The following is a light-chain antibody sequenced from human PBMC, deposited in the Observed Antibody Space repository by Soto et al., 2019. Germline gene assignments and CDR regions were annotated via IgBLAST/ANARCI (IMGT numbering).Light chain of an antibody. CDR1: QTISTN. Sequence: EILMTQSPATLSVSPRERATLSCSASQTISTNVAWYQQKPGQAPRLLLYDASTRATDVPPRFSGSGSGSDFTLNISSLQSEDFAVYYCQHFNSWPPFFTFGPGTKVEFK. CDR3: QHFNSWPPFFT. CDR2: DAS. V-gene: IGKV3-15*01. J-gene: IGKJ3*01.